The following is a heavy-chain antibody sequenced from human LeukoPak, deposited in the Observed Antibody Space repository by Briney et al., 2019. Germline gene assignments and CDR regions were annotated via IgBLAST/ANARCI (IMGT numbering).Heavy chain of an antibody. CDR1: GYSFPSYW. CDR3: ARRLSSSWNWFDP. CDR2: IYPGDSDT. Sequence: GESLKISCKGSGYSFPSYWIGWVRQMPGKGLERMGIIYPGDSDTRYSPSFQGQVTISADKSISTAYLQWSSLKASDTAMYYCARRLSSSWNWFDPWGQGTLVTVSS. V-gene: IGHV5-51*01. J-gene: IGHJ5*02. D-gene: IGHD6-13*01.